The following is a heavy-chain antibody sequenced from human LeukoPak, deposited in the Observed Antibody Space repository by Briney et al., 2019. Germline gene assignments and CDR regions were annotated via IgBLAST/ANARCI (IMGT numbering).Heavy chain of an antibody. J-gene: IGHJ4*02. Sequence: PGGTLRLSCAASGFNFNTYTMNWVRQAPGKGLEWVSSISSDSSYINYADAVHGRFTVSRDNAKYSLYLQMNSLRAEDTAVYYCVRGSYGAYDYWGQGSLVTVSS. CDR1: GFNFNTYT. CDR3: VRGSYGAYDY. V-gene: IGHV3-21*01. CDR2: ISSDSSYI. D-gene: IGHD4-17*01.